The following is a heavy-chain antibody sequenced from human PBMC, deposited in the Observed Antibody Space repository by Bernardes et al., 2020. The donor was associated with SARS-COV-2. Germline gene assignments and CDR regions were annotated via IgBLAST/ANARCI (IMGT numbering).Heavy chain of an antibody. CDR2: ISSRSTYI. D-gene: IGHD2-2*01. J-gene: IGHJ6*02. Sequence: GGYLRLSCASSGFIFTTSSLNCVRQAPWKGLEWVSSISSRSTYIFYSDPVKGRFTISRDNAKNSLYLQMNSLRAEDTAVYYCARGGDCGSTRCPTGMDVWGQGTTVTVSS. CDR1: GFIFTTSS. V-gene: IGHV3-21*01. CDR3: ARGGDCGSTRCPTGMDV.